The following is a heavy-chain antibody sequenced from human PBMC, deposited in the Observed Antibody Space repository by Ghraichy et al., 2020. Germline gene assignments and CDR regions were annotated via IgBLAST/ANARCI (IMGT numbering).Heavy chain of an antibody. V-gene: IGHV3-9*01. Sequence: GGSLRLSCAASGFTFDDYAMHWVRQAPGKGLEWVSGISWNSGSIGYADSVKGRFTISRDNAKNSLYLQMNSLRAEDTALYYCAKDTDDCGGDCHTQNYAFDIWGQGTMVTVSS. CDR2: ISWNSGSI. CDR1: GFTFDDYA. D-gene: IGHD2-21*01. CDR3: AKDTDDCGGDCHTQNYAFDI. J-gene: IGHJ3*02.